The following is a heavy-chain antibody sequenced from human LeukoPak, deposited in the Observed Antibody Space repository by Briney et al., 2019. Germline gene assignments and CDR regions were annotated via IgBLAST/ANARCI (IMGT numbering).Heavy chain of an antibody. V-gene: IGHV3-21*01. CDR2: ISSSSSYI. J-gene: IGHJ4*02. Sequence: GGSLRLSCAAPGFTFSSYSMNWVRQAPGKGLEWVSSISSSSSYIYYADSVKGRFTISRDNAKNSLYLQMNSLRAEDTAVYYCARDRGYSYPSPVDYWGQGTLVTVSS. CDR1: GFTFSSYS. CDR3: ARDRGYSYPSPVDY. D-gene: IGHD5-18*01.